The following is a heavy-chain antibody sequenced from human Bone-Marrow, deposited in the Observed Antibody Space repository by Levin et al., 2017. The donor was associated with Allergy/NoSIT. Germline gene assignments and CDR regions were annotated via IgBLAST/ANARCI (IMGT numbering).Heavy chain of an antibody. CDR2: ITQSSAGT. J-gene: IGHJ6*02. CDR3: AKRAGFRTPYEDAGMDV. Sequence: PGESLKISCTASGFTFRDYAMTWVRQAPGKGLEWVSGITQSSAGTYYADSVKGRFTVSRDNSRNTLFLQMNSLTADDTAVYYCAKRAGFRTPYEDAGMDVWGQGTTVTVSS. D-gene: IGHD3/OR15-3a*01. V-gene: IGHV3-23*01. CDR1: GFTFRDYA.